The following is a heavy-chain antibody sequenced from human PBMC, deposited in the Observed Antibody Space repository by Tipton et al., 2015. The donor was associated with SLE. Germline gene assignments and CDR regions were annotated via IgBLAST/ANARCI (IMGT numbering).Heavy chain of an antibody. CDR1: GGSISGYY. Sequence: TLSLTCTVSGGSISGYYWSWIRQPAGKGLEWIGRVYSSGSTIYNPSIKSRITLSLDTSKNQFYLRVNSVTAADTAVYYCARSMLTTKRVFDYWGQGTLVTVSS. CDR3: ARSMLTTKRVFDY. D-gene: IGHD3-16*01. J-gene: IGHJ4*02. CDR2: VYSSGST. V-gene: IGHV4-4*07.